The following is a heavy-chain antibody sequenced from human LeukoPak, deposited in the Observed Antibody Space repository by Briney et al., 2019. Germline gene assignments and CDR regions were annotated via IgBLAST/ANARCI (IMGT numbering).Heavy chain of an antibody. CDR1: GGSFSGYY. D-gene: IGHD2-2*01. Sequence: SETLSLTCAVYGGSFSGYYWSWIRQPPGKGLEWIGEINHSGSTNYNPSLKSRVTISVDTSKNQFSLKLSSVTAADTAVYYCARGLSYQLLALVGPSRNWGQGTLVTVSS. V-gene: IGHV4-34*01. J-gene: IGHJ4*02. CDR2: INHSGST. CDR3: ARGLSYQLLALVGPSRN.